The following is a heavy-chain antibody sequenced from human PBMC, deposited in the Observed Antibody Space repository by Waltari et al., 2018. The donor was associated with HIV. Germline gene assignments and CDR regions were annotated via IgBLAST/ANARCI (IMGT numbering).Heavy chain of an antibody. CDR1: GGSISSYY. Sequence: QVQLQESGPGLVKPSETLSLTCTVSGGSISSYYWSWIRQPAGEGLEWIGRIYTSESTTYNPSLKSRVTRSVDTSKTQFSRKLSSVTAADTAVYYCARAYLGWSSNWFDPWGQGTLVTVSS. D-gene: IGHD7-27*01. CDR2: IYTSEST. CDR3: ARAYLGWSSNWFDP. V-gene: IGHV4-4*07. J-gene: IGHJ5*02.